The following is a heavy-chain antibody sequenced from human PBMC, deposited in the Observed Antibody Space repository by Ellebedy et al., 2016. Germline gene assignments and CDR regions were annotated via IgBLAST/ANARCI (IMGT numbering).Heavy chain of an antibody. Sequence: SETLSLTCTVSGGSISSSSYYWGWIRQPPGKGLERIGSIYYSGSTYYNPSLKSRVTISVDTSKNQFSLKLSSVTAADTAVYYCARHTIVVEPAALVYNWFDPWGQGTLVTVSS. CDR2: IYYSGST. D-gene: IGHD2-2*01. J-gene: IGHJ5*02. V-gene: IGHV4-39*01. CDR1: GGSISSSSYY. CDR3: ARHTIVVEPAALVYNWFDP.